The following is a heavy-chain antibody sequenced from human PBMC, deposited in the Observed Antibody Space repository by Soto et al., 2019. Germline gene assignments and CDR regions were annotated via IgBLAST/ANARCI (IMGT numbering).Heavy chain of an antibody. Sequence: PSETLSLTCAVYGGSFSGYYWSWIRQHPGKGLEWIGYIYYSGSTYYNPSLKSRVTISVDTSKNQFSLKLSSVTAADTAVYYCARSTAAIDYWGQGTLVTVS. CDR2: IYYSGST. CDR1: GGSFSGYY. D-gene: IGHD2-15*01. J-gene: IGHJ4*02. CDR3: ARSTAAIDY. V-gene: IGHV4-31*11.